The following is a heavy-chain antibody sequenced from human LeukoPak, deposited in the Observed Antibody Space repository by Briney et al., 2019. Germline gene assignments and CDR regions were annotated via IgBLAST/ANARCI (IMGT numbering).Heavy chain of an antibody. V-gene: IGHV4-34*01. J-gene: IGHJ4*02. D-gene: IGHD4-23*01. CDR2: INHSGST. CDR1: GGSFSGYY. CDR3: ARDRRGGKPYYFDN. Sequence: SETLSLTCAAYGGSFSGYYWGWIRQPPGKGLEWIGEINHSGSTNYNPSLKSRVTISVDTSKNQFSLKLNSVTAADTAVYYCARDRRGGKPYYFDNWGQGTLVIVSS.